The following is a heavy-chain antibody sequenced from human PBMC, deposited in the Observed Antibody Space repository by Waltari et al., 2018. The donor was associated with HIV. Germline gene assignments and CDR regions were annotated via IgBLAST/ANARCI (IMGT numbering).Heavy chain of an antibody. V-gene: IGHV3-23*04. Sequence: EVQLVESGGGLVQPGGSLRLSCAASGFTFTNYAMNWVRQAPGKGFEWVSAISGSGGSTYYADSVKGRFTISRDNSKNTLYLQMNSLRAEYTAVYYCAKDDSTGSSGYYPFHYWGQGTLITVSS. CDR2: ISGSGGST. CDR3: AKDDSTGSSGYYPFHY. D-gene: IGHD3-22*01. J-gene: IGHJ4*02. CDR1: GFTFTNYA.